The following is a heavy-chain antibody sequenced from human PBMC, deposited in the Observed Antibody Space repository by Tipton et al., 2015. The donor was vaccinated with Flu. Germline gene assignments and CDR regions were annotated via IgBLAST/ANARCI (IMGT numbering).Heavy chain of an antibody. J-gene: IGHJ5*02. D-gene: IGHD3-22*01. CDR1: GDSMSSFY. V-gene: IGHV4-4*07. CDR3: ARGTIYYDSRGFEYYRFGP. CDR2: MSASGSS. Sequence: TLSLTCTVSGDSMSSFYWTWIRQPAGKGLEWIGRMSASGSSKYKPSLKSRVTMSVDTSKNQFSLRLTSVTSADTAVYYCARGTIYYDSRGFEYYRFGPWGQGSLVSVSS.